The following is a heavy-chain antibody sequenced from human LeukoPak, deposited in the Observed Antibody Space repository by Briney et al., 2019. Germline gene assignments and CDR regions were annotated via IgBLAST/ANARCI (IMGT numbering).Heavy chain of an antibody. V-gene: IGHV3-21*01. CDR1: GFTFATYV. J-gene: IGHJ4*02. Sequence: SGGSLRLSCAASGFTFATYVMTWVRQAPGKGLEWVSSISSSSSYIYYADSVKGRFTISRDNAKNSLYLQMNSLRAEDTAVYYCARDYSSPGNFDYWGQGTLVTVSS. CDR3: ARDYSSPGNFDY. D-gene: IGHD6-13*01. CDR2: ISSSSSYI.